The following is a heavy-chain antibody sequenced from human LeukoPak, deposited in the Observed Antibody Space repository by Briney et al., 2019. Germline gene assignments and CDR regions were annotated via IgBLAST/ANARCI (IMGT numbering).Heavy chain of an antibody. V-gene: IGHV3-33*01. CDR3: ARDPHTTALRMDPVGS. J-gene: IGHJ5*01. Sequence: PGGSLRLSCAASGFTFSRYGMHWVRQAPGKRLEWVAVIRYDGSNKYYADSVKGRFTISRDNSKNTLYLQMNSLRAEDTAVYYCARDPHTTALRMDPVGSWGQGTLVTVSS. CDR1: GFTFSRYG. CDR2: IRYDGSNK. D-gene: IGHD1-26*01.